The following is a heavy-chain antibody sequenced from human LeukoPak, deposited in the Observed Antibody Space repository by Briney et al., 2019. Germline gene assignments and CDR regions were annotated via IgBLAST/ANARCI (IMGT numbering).Heavy chain of an antibody. J-gene: IGHJ4*02. Sequence: GGSLRLSCTASGFTFSSYWMNWVRQAPGKGLEWVAVISYDGSNKYYADSVKGRFTISRDNSKNTLYLQMNSLRAEDTAVYYCAKDPSATVTTFDWGQGTLVTVSS. D-gene: IGHD4-17*01. CDR1: GFTFSSYW. CDR3: AKDPSATVTTFD. V-gene: IGHV3-30*18. CDR2: ISYDGSNK.